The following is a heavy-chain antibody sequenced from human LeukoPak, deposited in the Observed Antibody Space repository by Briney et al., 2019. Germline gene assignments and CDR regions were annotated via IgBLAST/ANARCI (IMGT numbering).Heavy chain of an antibody. CDR2: MKGTGET. V-gene: IGHV3-23*01. CDR3: ARASWVSSADAVW. CDR1: GLSFSSFA. Sequence: GGSLTLSCAASGLSFSSFAMSWVRQAPARGLQWLSSMKGTGETFYADSVRGRFTLSRDDSRNTVYLQLNNLRVEDTAVYYCARASWVSSADAVWWGQGTVVTVSS. D-gene: IGHD3-16*01. J-gene: IGHJ4*02.